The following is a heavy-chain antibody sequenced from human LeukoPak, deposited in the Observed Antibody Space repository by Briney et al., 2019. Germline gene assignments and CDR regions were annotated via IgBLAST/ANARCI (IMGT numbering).Heavy chain of an antibody. V-gene: IGHV3-23*01. Sequence: QPGGSLRLSCAASGFTFSTYAMSWVRQAPGKGLEWVSSISGSGGNTYYADSVKGRFTISRDNSKTTLYLQLNSLRAEDTAVYSCAKRGADCSNVNCYIDYWGQGTLVTVSS. J-gene: IGHJ4*02. CDR1: GFTFSTYA. CDR3: AKRGADCSNVNCYIDY. D-gene: IGHD2-2*02. CDR2: ISGSGGNT.